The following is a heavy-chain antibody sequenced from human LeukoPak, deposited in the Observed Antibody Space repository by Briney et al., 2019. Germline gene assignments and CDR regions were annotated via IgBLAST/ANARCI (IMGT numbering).Heavy chain of an antibody. Sequence: ASVKVSCKVSGYTLTELSMHWVRQAPGKGLEWMGGFDPEDGETIYAQRFQGRVTMTEDTSTDTAYMELSSLRSEDTAVYYCGTDPYYYGSGSYYNKSGWFDPWGQGTLVTVSS. J-gene: IGHJ5*02. CDR2: FDPEDGET. CDR3: GTDPYYYGSGSYYNKSGWFDP. V-gene: IGHV1-24*01. CDR1: GYTLTELS. D-gene: IGHD3-10*01.